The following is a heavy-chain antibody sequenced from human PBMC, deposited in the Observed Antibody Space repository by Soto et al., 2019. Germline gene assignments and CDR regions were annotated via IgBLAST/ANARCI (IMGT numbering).Heavy chain of an antibody. J-gene: IGHJ3*02. CDR1: GFTFTSSA. V-gene: IGHV1-58*01. D-gene: IGHD2-2*01. CDR3: AADSYIVVVPAAMLALDI. CDR2: IVVGSGNT. Sequence: ASVKVSCKASGFTFTSSAVQWVRQARGQRLEWIGWIVVGSGNTNYAQKFQERVTITRDMSTSTAYMELSSLRSEDTAVYYCAADSYIVVVPAAMLALDIWGQGTMVTVSS.